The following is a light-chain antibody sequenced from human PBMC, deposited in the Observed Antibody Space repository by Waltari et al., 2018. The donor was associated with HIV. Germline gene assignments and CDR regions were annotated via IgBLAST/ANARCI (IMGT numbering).Light chain of an antibody. CDR1: QSIGVY. V-gene: IGKV1-39*01. CDR2: AAS. CDR3: QQSFIFHLI. J-gene: IGKJ3*01. Sequence: DIQMTQSPSSLSASVGDRVTITCRASQSIGVYLNWYRQKQGKAPELLIYAASNLQSGLPSRFSGSGSGTDFTLTISSLQPEDFATYYCQQSFIFHLIFGPGTKVDI.